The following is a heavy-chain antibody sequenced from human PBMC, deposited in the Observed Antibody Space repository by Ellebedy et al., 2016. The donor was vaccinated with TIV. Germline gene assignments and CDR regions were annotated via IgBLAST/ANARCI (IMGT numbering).Heavy chain of an antibody. CDR1: GFNFNMYG. V-gene: IGHV3-33*01. D-gene: IGHD2-15*01. CDR3: ARDPGVLPGGGLDY. Sequence: PGGSLRLSCEASGFNFNMYGMHWVRQAPGKGLEWVAALWYDGSNDNYADSVKGRFTISRDKSLHLQMNSLRADETAVYYCARDPGVLPGGGLDYWGQGTLVTVSS. CDR2: LWYDGSND. J-gene: IGHJ4*02.